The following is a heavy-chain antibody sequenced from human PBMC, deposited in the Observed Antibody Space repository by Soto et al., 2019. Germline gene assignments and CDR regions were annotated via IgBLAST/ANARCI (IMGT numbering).Heavy chain of an antibody. J-gene: IGHJ6*02. CDR2: ITSSTSYI. CDR1: GFTFSSYS. V-gene: IGHV3-21*01. CDR3: ARDDTYGMDV. Sequence: EVQLVESGGGLVKPGGSLRLSCAASGFTFSSYSMNWVRQAPGKGLEWVSSITSSTSYIDYADSVKGRFTISRDNAKNSLYLQMNSLRAEDTAVYYCARDDTYGMDVWGQGTTVTVSS.